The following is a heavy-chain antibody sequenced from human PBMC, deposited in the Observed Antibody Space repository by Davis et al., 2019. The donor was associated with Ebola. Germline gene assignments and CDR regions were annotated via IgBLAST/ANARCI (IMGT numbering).Heavy chain of an antibody. CDR2: VILKSGAT. V-gene: IGHV1-2*06. CDR1: GYTFTDYN. J-gene: IGHJ4*02. D-gene: IGHD4-11*01. CDR3: ARGHNYAHEY. Sequence: ASVTVSCQASGYTFTDYNIHWMRQAPGQGLEWLGRVILKSGATNYDQKFQGRVTMTRDTSISTVYMELSSLRYDDTADYYCARGHNYAHEYWGQGTLVTVSS.